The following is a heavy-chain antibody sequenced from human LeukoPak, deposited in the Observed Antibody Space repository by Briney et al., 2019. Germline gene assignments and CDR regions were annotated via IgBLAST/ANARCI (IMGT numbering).Heavy chain of an antibody. CDR2: IRSKANSYAT. V-gene: IGHV3-73*01. CDR1: GFTFSDSA. Sequence: GGSLRLSCAASGFTFSDSAVHWARQASGKGLEWVGRIRSKANSYATAYAASVKGRFTISRDDSKNTAYLQMNSLKTEDTAVYYFTGCGRIRGSLDSIDFWGQGTLVTVSS. J-gene: IGHJ4*02. D-gene: IGHD1-26*01. CDR3: TGCGRIRGSLDSIDF.